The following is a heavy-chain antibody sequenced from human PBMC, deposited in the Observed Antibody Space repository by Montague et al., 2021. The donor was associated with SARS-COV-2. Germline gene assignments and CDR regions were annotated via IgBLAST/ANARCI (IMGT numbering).Heavy chain of an antibody. CDR2: ISSSGSTI. CDR3: ARDCAYYDILTGYSPKGGFDY. D-gene: IGHD3-9*01. Sequence: SLRLSCAASGLTFSSYEMNWVRQAPGKGLKWVSYISSSGSTIYYADSVKGRFTISRDNAKNSLYLQMNSLRAEDTAVYYCARDCAYYDILTGYSPKGGFDYWGQGTLVTVSS. V-gene: IGHV3-48*03. J-gene: IGHJ4*02. CDR1: GLTFSSYE.